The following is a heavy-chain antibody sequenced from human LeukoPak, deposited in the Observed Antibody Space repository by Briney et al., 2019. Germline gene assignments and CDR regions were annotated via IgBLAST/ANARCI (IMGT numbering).Heavy chain of an antibody. J-gene: IGHJ6*02. D-gene: IGHD3-10*01. CDR2: ISSDGNDK. V-gene: IGHV3-30*18. Sequence: GGSLRLSCAVSGVTFRSYGMHWVRQAPGKGLEWVALISSDGNDKLYGDSVRGRFTISRDDSKSTLYLQMSSLRAEDTAVYYCAKVHGSGSFKDFYYYGVDVWGQGTTVTVSS. CDR3: AKVHGSGSFKDFYYYGVDV. CDR1: GVTFRSYG.